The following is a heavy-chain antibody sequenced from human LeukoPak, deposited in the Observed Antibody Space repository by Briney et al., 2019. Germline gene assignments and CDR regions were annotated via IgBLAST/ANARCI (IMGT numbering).Heavy chain of an antibody. D-gene: IGHD3-22*01. CDR2: INPSGGST. Sequence: GASVKVSCKAYGYTFTSYYMHWVRQAPGQGLEWMGIINPSGGSTSYAQKFQGRVTMTRDTSTSTVYMELSSLRSEDTAVYYCARDFSYDSSGYYPQVDYWGQGTLVTVSS. CDR1: GYTFTSYY. V-gene: IGHV1-46*01. CDR3: ARDFSYDSSGYYPQVDY. J-gene: IGHJ4*02.